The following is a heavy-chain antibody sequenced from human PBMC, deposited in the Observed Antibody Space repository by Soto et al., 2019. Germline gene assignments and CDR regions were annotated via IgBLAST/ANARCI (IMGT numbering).Heavy chain of an antibody. V-gene: IGHV3-33*01. CDR1: GFTFSSYG. J-gene: IGHJ5*02. CDR3: ARERITMVRGVKNWFDP. CDR2: IWYDGSNK. D-gene: IGHD3-10*01. Sequence: VRLVESGGGVVQPGRSLRLSCAASGFTFSSYGMHWVRQAPGKGLEWVAVIWYDGSNKYYADSVKGRFTISRDNSKNTLYLQMNSLRAEDTAVYYCARERITMVRGVKNWFDPWGQGTLVTVSS.